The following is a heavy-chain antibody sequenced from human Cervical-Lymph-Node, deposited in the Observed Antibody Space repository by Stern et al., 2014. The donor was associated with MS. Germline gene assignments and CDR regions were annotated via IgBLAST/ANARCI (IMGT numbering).Heavy chain of an antibody. CDR2: IKQDGSAQ. CDR1: GFTFSSYW. Sequence: EVQLEESGGGLVQPGGSLRLSCAASGFTFSSYWMSWVRQAPGKVLEWVANIKQDGSAQYYVDSVKGRFTISRDNTQNSMYLQMNSLRAEYTAVYYCAGSWGWYFHLWGRGTQVTVSS. CDR3: AGSWGWYFHL. D-gene: IGHD3-10*01. J-gene: IGHJ2*01. V-gene: IGHV3-7*01.